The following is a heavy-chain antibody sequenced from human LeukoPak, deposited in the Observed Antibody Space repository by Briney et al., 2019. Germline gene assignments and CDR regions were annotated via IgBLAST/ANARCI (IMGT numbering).Heavy chain of an antibody. CDR2: INHSGST. V-gene: IGHV4-34*01. D-gene: IGHD5-24*01. CDR1: GGSFSGYY. Sequence: SETLSLTCAVYGGSFSGYYWSWIRQPPGKGLEWIGEINHSGSTNYNPSLKSRVTISVDTSKNQFSLKLSSVTAADTAVYYCAGRKRWLQALGYWGQGTLVTVSS. J-gene: IGHJ4*02. CDR3: AGRKRWLQALGY.